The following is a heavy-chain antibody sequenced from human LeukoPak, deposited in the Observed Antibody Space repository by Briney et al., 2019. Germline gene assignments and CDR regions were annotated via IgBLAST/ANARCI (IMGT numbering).Heavy chain of an antibody. CDR3: ARSLTPGGFDY. D-gene: IGHD1-1*01. CDR1: GGTFSSYT. V-gene: IGHV1-69*02. Sequence: ASVKASCKASGGTFSSYTISWVRQAPGQGLEWMGRIIPILGIANYAQKFQGRVTITADKSTSTAYMELSSLRSEDTAVYYCARSLTPGGFDYWGQGTLVTVSS. J-gene: IGHJ4*02. CDR2: IIPILGIA.